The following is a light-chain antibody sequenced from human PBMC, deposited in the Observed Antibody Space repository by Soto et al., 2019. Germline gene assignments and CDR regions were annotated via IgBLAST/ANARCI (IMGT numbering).Light chain of an antibody. V-gene: IGKV3-20*01. CDR1: QSVSSNF. J-gene: IGKJ4*01. Sequence: VLTDYSGTLYWPPAERATRSCRASQSVSSNFVAWYQEKPGQAPRLLIYGASSRATGIPDRFSGSGSGTDFTLTISRLEPEDVAVYYCRQYGRSRASAIGGGTKVDIK. CDR2: GAS. CDR3: RQYGRSRASA.